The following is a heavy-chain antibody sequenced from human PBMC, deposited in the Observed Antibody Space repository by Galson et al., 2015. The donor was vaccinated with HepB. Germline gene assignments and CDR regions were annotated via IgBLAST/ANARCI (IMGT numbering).Heavy chain of an antibody. CDR1: GGSFSGYY. J-gene: IGHJ4*02. D-gene: IGHD6-19*01. CDR3: ARRGIAVADFDY. Sequence: ETLSLTCAVYGGSFSGYYWSWIRQPPGKGLEWIGEINHSGSTNYNPSLKSRVTISVDTSKNQFSLKLSSVTAADTAVYYCARRGIAVADFDYWGQGTLVTVSS. V-gene: IGHV4-34*01. CDR2: INHSGST.